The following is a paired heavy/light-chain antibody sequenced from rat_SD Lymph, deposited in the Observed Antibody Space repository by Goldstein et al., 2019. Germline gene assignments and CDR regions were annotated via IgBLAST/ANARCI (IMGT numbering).Heavy chain of an antibody. V-gene: IGHV5S10*01. Sequence: EVQLVESGGGLVQPGRSLKLSCAASGFTFSDYNMAWVRQAPKKGLEWVATIIYDGSRTYYRDSVKGRFTISRDNAKSTLYLQMDSLRSEDTATYYCATHAYGWPFAYWGQGTLVTVSS. CDR2: IIYDGSRT. CDR3: ATHAYGWPFAY. D-gene: IGHD1-3*01. CDR1: GFTFSDYN. J-gene: IGHJ3*01.
Light chain of an antibody. V-gene: IGKV12S26*01. CDR1: EDIYSG. CDR3: QQGLKYPPT. CDR2: GAS. J-gene: IGKJ1*01. Sequence: DIQMTQSPASLSASLGETVTIQCQASEDIYSGLAWYQQKPGKSPQLLIYGASSLQDGVPSRFSGSGSGTQYSLKISSMQTEDEGVYFCQQGLKYPPTFGGGTKLELK.